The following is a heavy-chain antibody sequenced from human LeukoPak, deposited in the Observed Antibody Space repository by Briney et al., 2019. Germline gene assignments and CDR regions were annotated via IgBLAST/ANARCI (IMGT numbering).Heavy chain of an antibody. D-gene: IGHD2-2*01. Sequence: SVTVASNASGYTYIDAYIHWVGRAPGHEIERMGWINPNSGGTEPAQNLQGRVTMTRDTSISTAYMEQSRLRSDDTAVYYCTRDHCTSINCYEYDYYGRDVWGQGTTVTVSS. CDR1: GYTYIDAY. V-gene: IGHV1-2*02. CDR2: INPNSGGT. CDR3: TRDHCTSINCYEYDYYGRDV. J-gene: IGHJ6*02.